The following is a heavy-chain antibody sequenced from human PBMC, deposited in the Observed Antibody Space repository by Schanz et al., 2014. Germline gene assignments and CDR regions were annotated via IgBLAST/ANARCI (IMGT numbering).Heavy chain of an antibody. D-gene: IGHD3-3*01. J-gene: IGHJ4*02. CDR2: ISAYNGNT. V-gene: IGHV1-18*01. CDR1: GYIFINSG. CDR3: ARDAADFWSGYYTRFDY. Sequence: QVQLVQSGPEVKKPGATVKVSCKASGYIFINSGISWVRQAPGQGLEWMGWISAYNGNTKYPQKLQGRVTMTTDTSTSTAYMELRSLRSDDTAVYYCARDAADFWSGYYTRFDYWSQGTLVTVSS.